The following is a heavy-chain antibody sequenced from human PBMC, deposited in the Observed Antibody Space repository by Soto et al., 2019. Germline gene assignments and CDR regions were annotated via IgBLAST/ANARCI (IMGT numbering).Heavy chain of an antibody. V-gene: IGHV3-9*01. Sequence: LGGSLRLSCAASGFTFGDDSMHWVRPAPGKGLEWVSGISWNSGSIGYADSVKGRFTISRDNAKNSLYLQMNSLRAEDTALYYCAKVMGLYYYYYGMDVWGQGTTVTVSS. CDR2: ISWNSGSI. CDR3: AKVMGLYYYYYGMDV. J-gene: IGHJ6*02. CDR1: GFTFGDDS.